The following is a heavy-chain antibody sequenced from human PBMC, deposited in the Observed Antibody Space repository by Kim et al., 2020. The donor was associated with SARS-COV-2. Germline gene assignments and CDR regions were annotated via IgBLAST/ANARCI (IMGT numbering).Heavy chain of an antibody. Sequence: YAQGFTGRFVVTLDTSVGTAYLQISSLKAEDTAVYYCARDYDILTGSFDPWGQGTLVTVSS. CDR3: ARDYDILTGSFDP. J-gene: IGHJ5*02. V-gene: IGHV7-4-1*02. D-gene: IGHD3-9*01.